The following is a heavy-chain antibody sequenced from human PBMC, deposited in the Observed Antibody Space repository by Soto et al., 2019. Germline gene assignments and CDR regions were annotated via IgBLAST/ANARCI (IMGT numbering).Heavy chain of an antibody. D-gene: IGHD3-10*01. CDR1: GYTFTGYY. J-gene: IGHJ4*02. CDR2: INPNSGGT. CDR3: ASSDYYGSGSYYFDY. V-gene: IGHV1-2*04. Sequence: ASVKVSCKASGYTFTGYYMHWVRQAPGQGLEWMGWINPNSGGTNYAQKFQGWVTMTRDTSISTAYMELSRLRSDDTAVYYCASSDYYGSGSYYFDYWGQGTLVTVSS.